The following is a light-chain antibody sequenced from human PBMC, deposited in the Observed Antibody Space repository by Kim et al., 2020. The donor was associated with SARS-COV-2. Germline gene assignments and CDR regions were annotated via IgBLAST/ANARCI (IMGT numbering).Light chain of an antibody. J-gene: IGKJ1*01. V-gene: IGKV3-20*01. Sequence: EIVLTQSPGTLSLSPGERATLSCRDSQSVSSSYLAWYQQKPGQAPRLLIYGASSRATGIPDRFSGSGSGTDFTLTISRLEPEDCAVYYCQQYGSSPWTFGQGTKVDIK. CDR2: GAS. CDR3: QQYGSSPWT. CDR1: QSVSSSY.